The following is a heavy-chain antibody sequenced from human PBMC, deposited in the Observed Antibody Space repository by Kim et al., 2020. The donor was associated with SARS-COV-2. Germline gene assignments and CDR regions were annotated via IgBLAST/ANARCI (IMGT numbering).Heavy chain of an antibody. D-gene: IGHD3-16*01. V-gene: IGHV4-59*01. J-gene: IGHJ4*02. CDR3: VRGFGWLDY. CDR2: LHNSGST. Sequence: SETLSLTCTVSGGSISSYHWSWIRQPPGKGLEWIGYLHNSGSTNYNPSLESRVTISVDTSKNQVSLKLSSVTAADTAVYYCVRGFGWLDYWALGTLVTVSS. CDR1: GGSISSYH.